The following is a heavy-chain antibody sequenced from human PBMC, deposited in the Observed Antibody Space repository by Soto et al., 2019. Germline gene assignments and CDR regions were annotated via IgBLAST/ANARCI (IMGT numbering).Heavy chain of an antibody. Sequence: GESLKISCAASGFTFSSYSMNWVRQAPGKGLEWVSYISSSSSTIYYADSVKGRFTISRDNAKNSLYLQMNSLRDEDTAVYYCAREGGVVHQLLTRNYYYYGMDVWGQGTTVTVSS. CDR3: AREGGVVHQLLTRNYYYYGMDV. J-gene: IGHJ6*02. CDR2: ISSSSSTI. D-gene: IGHD2-2*01. CDR1: GFTFSSYS. V-gene: IGHV3-48*02.